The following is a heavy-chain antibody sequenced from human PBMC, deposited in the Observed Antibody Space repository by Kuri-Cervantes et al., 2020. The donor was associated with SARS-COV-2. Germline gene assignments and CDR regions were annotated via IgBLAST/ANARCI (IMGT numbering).Heavy chain of an antibody. V-gene: IGHV4-4*07. CDR3: ARSLHPTSRFFYYSLDV. J-gene: IGHJ6*02. CDR1: GGSISSYY. CDR2: VYSSGTT. Sequence: SETLSLTCTVSGGSISSYYWSWFRQPAGKGLEWIGRVYSSGTTNYNPSLKSRVIISIDTSKTQFSLKLRSVTAADTAVYFCARSLHPTSRFFYYSLDVWGQGTTVTVSS.